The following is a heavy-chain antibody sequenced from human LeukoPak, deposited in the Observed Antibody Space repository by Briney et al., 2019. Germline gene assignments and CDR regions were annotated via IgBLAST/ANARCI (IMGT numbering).Heavy chain of an antibody. V-gene: IGHV4-59*01. CDR2: IYYSGST. CDR1: GGSISSYY. J-gene: IGHJ4*02. CDR3: AREGDSSGWYFDY. D-gene: IGHD6-19*01. Sequence: KPSETLSLTCTDSGGSISSYYWSWIRQPPGKGLEWIGYIYYSGSTNYNPSLKSRVTMSVDTSKNQFSLRLSSVTAADTAVYYCAREGDSSGWYFDYWGQGTLVTVSS.